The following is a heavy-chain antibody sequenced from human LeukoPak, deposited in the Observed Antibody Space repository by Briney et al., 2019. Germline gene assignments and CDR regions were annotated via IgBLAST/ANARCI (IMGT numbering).Heavy chain of an antibody. CDR1: GGTFSSYA. Sequence: ASVKVSCKASGGTFSSYAISWVRQAPGQGLEWMGKFIPIFGTANYAQKFQGRVTITADGSATTAYMELSSLRFDDTAVYYCARAPSGGLAFDMWGQGTMVSVSS. CDR3: ARAPSGGLAFDM. D-gene: IGHD1-14*01. J-gene: IGHJ3*02. V-gene: IGHV1-69*15. CDR2: FIPIFGTA.